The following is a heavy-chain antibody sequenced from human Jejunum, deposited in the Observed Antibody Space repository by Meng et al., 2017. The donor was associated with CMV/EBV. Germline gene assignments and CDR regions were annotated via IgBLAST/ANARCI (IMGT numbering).Heavy chain of an antibody. Sequence: SGVPFSSYWMHWVRQAPGKRLVWVSRINSDERTTYYADSVKGRFTISRDNAKNTLYLQVNSLRAEDTAVYYCARGTTGGHYYFDYWGQGNLVTVSS. CDR2: INSDERTT. V-gene: IGHV3-74*01. CDR1: GVPFSSYW. CDR3: ARGTTGGHYYFDY. D-gene: IGHD2-21*02. J-gene: IGHJ4*02.